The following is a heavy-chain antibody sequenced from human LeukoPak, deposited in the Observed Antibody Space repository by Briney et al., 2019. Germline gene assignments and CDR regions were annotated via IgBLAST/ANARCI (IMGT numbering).Heavy chain of an antibody. D-gene: IGHD5-18*01. Sequence: GGSLRLSCAASGFTFSSYSMNWVRQAPGKGLEWVTSISSSSSYIYYADSVKGRFTISRDNAKNSLYLQMNSLRAEDTAVYYCAREGMQLYDYWGQGTLVTVSS. CDR3: AREGMQLYDY. J-gene: IGHJ4*02. CDR2: ISSSSSYI. V-gene: IGHV3-21*01. CDR1: GFTFSSYS.